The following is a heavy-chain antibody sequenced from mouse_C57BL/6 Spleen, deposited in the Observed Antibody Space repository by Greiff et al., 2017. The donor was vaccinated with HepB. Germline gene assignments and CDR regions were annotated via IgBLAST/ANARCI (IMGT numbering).Heavy chain of an antibody. V-gene: IGHV5-6*01. Sequence: EVQLVESGGDLVKPGGSLKLSCAASGFTFSSYGMSWVRQTPDKRLEWVATISSGGSYTYYPDSVKGRFTISRDNAKNTLYLQMSSLKSEDTAMYYCARQDYDAGYYFDYWGQGTTLTVSS. J-gene: IGHJ2*01. CDR2: ISSGGSYT. D-gene: IGHD2-4*01. CDR1: GFTFSSYG. CDR3: ARQDYDAGYYFDY.